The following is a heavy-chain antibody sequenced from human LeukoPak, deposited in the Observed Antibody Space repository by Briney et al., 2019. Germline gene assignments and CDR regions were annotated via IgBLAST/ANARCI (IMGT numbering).Heavy chain of an antibody. D-gene: IGHD3-10*01. V-gene: IGHV4-34*01. CDR3: ARKRFSRYYYGSGSSANWFDP. Sequence: PSETLSLTCAVYGGSFSGYYWSWIRQPPGKGLDCIGEINHSGSTNYNPSLKSRVTISVDKSKTQFSLKLSCVTAADPALYYWARKRFSRYYYGSGSSANWFDPWGQGTLVTVSS. CDR1: GGSFSGYY. CDR2: INHSGST. J-gene: IGHJ5*02.